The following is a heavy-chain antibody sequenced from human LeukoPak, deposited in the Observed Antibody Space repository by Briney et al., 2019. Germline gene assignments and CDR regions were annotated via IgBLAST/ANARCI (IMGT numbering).Heavy chain of an antibody. V-gene: IGHV1-8*01. CDR3: ARGTMVRGVIYN. D-gene: IGHD3-10*01. J-gene: IGHJ4*02. Sequence: EASVKVSCKASGYTFTNYDINWVRQATGQGLEWMGWMNPNSGNTGYAQNFQGRVTMTRDTSIGTAYMELSSLTSEDTAVYYCARGTMVRGVIYNWGQGTLVTVSS. CDR1: GYTFTNYD. CDR2: MNPNSGNT.